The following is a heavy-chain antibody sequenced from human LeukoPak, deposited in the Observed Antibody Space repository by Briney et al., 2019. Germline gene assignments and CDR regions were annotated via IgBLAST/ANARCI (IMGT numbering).Heavy chain of an antibody. J-gene: IGHJ4*02. CDR1: GLTLRNYA. CDR3: VKSNNLGGDY. D-gene: IGHD1/OR15-1a*01. Sequence: GGSLRLSCAASGLTLRNYARNWVRQAPGKGLEWVSSISGSGGGTFYADSVKGRFTISRDNSKKTVYLQMQSLRVEDTAVYYCVKSNNLGGDYWGQGTLVTVSS. CDR2: ISGSGGGT. V-gene: IGHV3-23*01.